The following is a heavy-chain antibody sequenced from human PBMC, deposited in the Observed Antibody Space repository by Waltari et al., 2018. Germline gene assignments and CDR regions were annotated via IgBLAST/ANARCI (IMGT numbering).Heavy chain of an antibody. Sequence: QVQLQESGPGLVKPSETLSLTCTVSGYSISSGYYWGWIRQPPGKGLEWIGSIYHSGSTYYNPALKSRVTISEDTSKNQFSLKLSSVTAADTAVYYCARGVGICGGDCYSFDYWGQGTLVTVSS. CDR1: GYSISSGYY. CDR3: ARGVGICGGDCYSFDY. J-gene: IGHJ4*02. D-gene: IGHD2-21*02. V-gene: IGHV4-38-2*02. CDR2: IYHSGST.